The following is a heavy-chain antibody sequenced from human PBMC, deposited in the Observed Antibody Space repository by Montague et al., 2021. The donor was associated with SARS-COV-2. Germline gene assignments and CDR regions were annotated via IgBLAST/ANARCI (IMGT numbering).Heavy chain of an antibody. J-gene: IGHJ4*02. CDR1: GGSISSDDYY. V-gene: IGHV4-30-4*01. Sequence: TLSLTCTVSGGSISSDDYYWSWIRQPPGKGLEWIGYIFYSGSAXXSASLESRSTISIDTSKNQFSLRLTSVTAADTAVYYCARVRDSSGHDYWGQGTLVTVSS. CDR2: IFYSGSA. CDR3: ARVRDSSGHDY. D-gene: IGHD3-22*01.